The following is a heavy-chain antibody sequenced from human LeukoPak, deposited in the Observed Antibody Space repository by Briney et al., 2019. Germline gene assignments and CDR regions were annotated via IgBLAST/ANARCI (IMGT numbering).Heavy chain of an antibody. V-gene: IGHV4-61*02. CDR1: GGSISSGSYY. CDR2: IYTSGST. J-gene: IGHJ4*02. CDR3: ARARGRGYSYGASIDY. Sequence: SETLSLTCTVSGGSISSGSYYWSWIRQPAGKGLEWIGRIYTSGSTNYNPSLKSRVTISVDTSKNQFSLKLSSVTAADTAVYYCARARGRGYSYGASIDYWGQGTLVTVSS. D-gene: IGHD5-18*01.